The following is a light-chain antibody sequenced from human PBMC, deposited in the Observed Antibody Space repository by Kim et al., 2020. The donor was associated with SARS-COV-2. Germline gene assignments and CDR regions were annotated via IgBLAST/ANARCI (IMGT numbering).Light chain of an antibody. CDR2: AVT. CDR3: TSYTSSITWV. Sequence: GQSITIPCTGTSSDVGGYSFVSWYQQHPGKAPKLMIYAVTKRPSGVSNRFSGSKSGNTASLTISGLQAEDEADYYCTSYTSSITWVFGGGTQLTVL. J-gene: IGLJ3*02. CDR1: SSDVGGYSF. V-gene: IGLV2-14*04.